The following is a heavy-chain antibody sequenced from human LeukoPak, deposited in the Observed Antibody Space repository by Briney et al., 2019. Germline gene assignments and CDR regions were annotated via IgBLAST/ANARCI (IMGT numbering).Heavy chain of an antibody. D-gene: IGHD2-2*01. CDR3: ARVYQSAEYYFDY. V-gene: IGHV4-59*01. J-gene: IGHJ4*02. CDR1: VYSISSDYY. CDR2: IYYTGST. Sequence: SETLSLTCAVSVYSISSDYYWGWIRQSPGKGLEWIGYIYYTGSTEYHPSLKSRVTISLDTSKNQFSLKLTSVTAADTAVYYCARVYQSAEYYFDYWGQGNLVSVSS.